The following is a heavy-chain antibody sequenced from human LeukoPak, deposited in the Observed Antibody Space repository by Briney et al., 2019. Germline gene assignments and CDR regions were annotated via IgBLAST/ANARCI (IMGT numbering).Heavy chain of an antibody. Sequence: SETLSLTCTVSGGSISSSSYYWGWIRQPPGKGLEWIGSIYYSGSTYYNPSLKSRVTISVDTSKSQFSLKLSSVTAADTAVYYCARQYGGYNGNFDYWGQGTLVTVSS. D-gene: IGHD5-12*01. J-gene: IGHJ4*02. CDR3: ARQYGGYNGNFDY. CDR2: IYYSGST. V-gene: IGHV4-39*01. CDR1: GGSISSSSYY.